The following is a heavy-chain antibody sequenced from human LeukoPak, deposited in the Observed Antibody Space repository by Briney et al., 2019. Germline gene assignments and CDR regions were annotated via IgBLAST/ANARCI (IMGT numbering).Heavy chain of an antibody. CDR3: ARGGIAVAGRGGYYFDY. CDR2: IYYSGST. D-gene: IGHD6-19*01. Sequence: SETLSLTCTVSGGSISSSSYYWGWIRQPPGKGLEWIGSIYYSGSTYYNPSLKSRVTISVDTSKNQFSLKLSSVTAADTAVYYCARGGIAVAGRGGYYFDYWGQGTLVTVSS. CDR1: GGSISSSSYY. V-gene: IGHV4-39*07. J-gene: IGHJ4*02.